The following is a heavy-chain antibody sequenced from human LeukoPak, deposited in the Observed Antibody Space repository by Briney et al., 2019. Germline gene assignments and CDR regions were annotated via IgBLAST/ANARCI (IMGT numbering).Heavy chain of an antibody. CDR1: GFTFSSYG. CDR3: ARDRYYGSGTIAGLY. J-gene: IGHJ4*02. Sequence: GGSLRLSCAASGFTFSSYGMHWVRQAPGKGLEWVAVIWYDGNNKYYADSVKGRLTISRDNSKNTLYLQMDSLRAEDTAVYYCARDRYYGSGTIAGLYWGQGTLVTVSS. V-gene: IGHV3-33*01. CDR2: IWYDGNNK. D-gene: IGHD3-10*01.